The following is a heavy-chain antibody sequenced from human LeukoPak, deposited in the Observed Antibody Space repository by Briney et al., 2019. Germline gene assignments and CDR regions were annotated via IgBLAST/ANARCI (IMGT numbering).Heavy chain of an antibody. V-gene: IGHV1-18*01. CDR2: LSPYNGDT. Sequence: ASVKVSCKASGYTFTSFSFTWVRQAPGQGLEWMGWLSPYNGDTNYAQKLQDRVTMTTDTSTSTAYMELTSLRSDDSAVYYCARGGSGWSSDFWGQGTLVTVSS. J-gene: IGHJ4*02. D-gene: IGHD6-19*01. CDR3: ARGGSGWSSDF. CDR1: GYTFTSFS.